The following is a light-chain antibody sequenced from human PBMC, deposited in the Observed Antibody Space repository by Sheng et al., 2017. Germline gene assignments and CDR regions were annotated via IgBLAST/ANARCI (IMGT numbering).Light chain of an antibody. CDR3: QQSYSIPPTWT. V-gene: IGKV1-39*01. CDR2: AAS. CDR1: QSISKF. J-gene: IGKJ1*01. Sequence: IQMTQSPSSLSASVGDTVTITCRASQSISKFLNWYQQKPGKTPKLLIYAASSLQSGVPSRFSGSGSGADFILTISSLEAEDFATYYCQQSYSIPPTWTFGQGTKVEIK.